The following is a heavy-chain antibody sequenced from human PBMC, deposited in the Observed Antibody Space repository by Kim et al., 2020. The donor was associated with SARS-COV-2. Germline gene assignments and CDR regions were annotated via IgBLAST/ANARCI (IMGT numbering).Heavy chain of an antibody. CDR1: GYTFTSYY. Sequence: ASVKVSCKASGYTFTSYYMHWVRQAPGQGLEWMGIINPSGGSTSYAQKFQGRVTMTRDTSTSTVYMELSSLRSEDTAVYYCAREAAWGGDSGDGYYFDYWGQGTLFTVSS. CDR3: AREAAWGGDSGDGYYFDY. J-gene: IGHJ4*02. D-gene: IGHD5-12*01. V-gene: IGHV1-46*01. CDR2: INPSGGST.